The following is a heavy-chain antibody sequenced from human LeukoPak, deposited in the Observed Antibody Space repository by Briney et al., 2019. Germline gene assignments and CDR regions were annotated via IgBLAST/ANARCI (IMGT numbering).Heavy chain of an antibody. Sequence: GGSLRLSCAASGFTFSSYWMNWVRQAPGKGLEWVSAISGSGGSTYYADSVKGRFTISRDNSKNTLYLQMNSLRAEDTAVYYCAKDAYGDGFSLDYWGQGTLVTVSS. CDR1: GFTFSSYW. D-gene: IGHD4-17*01. V-gene: IGHV3-23*01. J-gene: IGHJ4*02. CDR3: AKDAYGDGFSLDY. CDR2: ISGSGGST.